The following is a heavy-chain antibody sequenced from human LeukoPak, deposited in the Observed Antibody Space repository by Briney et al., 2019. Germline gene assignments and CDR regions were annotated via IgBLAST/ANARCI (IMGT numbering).Heavy chain of an antibody. J-gene: IGHJ4*02. D-gene: IGHD6-13*01. CDR1: GFTFSSYA. CDR2: ISGSGGST. V-gene: IGHV3-23*01. Sequence: PGGSLRLSCAASGFTFSSYAMSWVRQAPGKGLEWVSAISGSGGSTYYADSMKGRFTISRDNSKNTLYLQMNSLRAEDTAVYYCARGDSSSWYTFDYWGQGTLVTVSS. CDR3: ARGDSSSWYTFDY.